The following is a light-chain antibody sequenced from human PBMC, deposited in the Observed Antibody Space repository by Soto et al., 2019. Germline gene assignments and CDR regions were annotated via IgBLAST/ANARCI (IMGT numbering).Light chain of an antibody. CDR2: AAS. Sequence: DIQMTHSPSSLSASVGDRVTITCRSSQSITISLNWYQLKPGKAPKLLIYAASNLHSGVPSRFSGSGSGTDFTLTISSLQPDDFATYYCQQTYSTPRTLGPGTKVDIK. CDR1: QSITIS. CDR3: QQTYSTPRT. V-gene: IGKV1-39*01. J-gene: IGKJ3*01.